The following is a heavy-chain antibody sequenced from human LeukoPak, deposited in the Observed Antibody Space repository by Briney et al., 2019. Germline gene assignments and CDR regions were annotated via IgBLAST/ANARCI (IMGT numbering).Heavy chain of an antibody. J-gene: IGHJ4*02. Sequence: GGSLRLSCAASGFTFSSYWMSWVRQAPGKGLEWVSYISSSSSTIYYADSVKGRFTISRDNAKNSLYLQMNSLRAEDTAVYYCARDHLDCSGGSCRLLRSFDYWGQGTLVTVSS. CDR1: GFTFSSYW. D-gene: IGHD2-15*01. CDR2: ISSSSSTI. CDR3: ARDHLDCSGGSCRLLRSFDY. V-gene: IGHV3-48*01.